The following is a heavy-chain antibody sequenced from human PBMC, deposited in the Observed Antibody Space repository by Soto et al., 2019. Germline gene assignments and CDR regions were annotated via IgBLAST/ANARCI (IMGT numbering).Heavy chain of an antibody. CDR3: ARPRTYYYYGMDV. V-gene: IGHV4-39*01. Sequence: SETLSLTCTVSGGSISSSSYYWGWIRQPPGKGLEWIGSIYYSGSTYYNPSLKSRVTISVDTSKNQFSLKLSSVTAADTAVYYCARPRTYYYYGMDVWGQGTTVTVSS. J-gene: IGHJ6*02. CDR2: IYYSGST. CDR1: GGSISSSSYY.